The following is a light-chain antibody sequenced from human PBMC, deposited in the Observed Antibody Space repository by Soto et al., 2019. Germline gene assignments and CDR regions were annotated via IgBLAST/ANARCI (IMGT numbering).Light chain of an antibody. CDR2: KAS. J-gene: IGKJ1*01. CDR1: QSVSRW. Sequence: DIQMTQSASTLSASVGDRVTITCRASQSVSRWLAWYQQKPGKAPKLLIYKASTLESGVPSRFSGSGSGTEFTLAISSLQPEDSPTYYCHQYNDNCTFPQGTNVPIK. CDR3: HQYNDNCT. V-gene: IGKV1-5*03.